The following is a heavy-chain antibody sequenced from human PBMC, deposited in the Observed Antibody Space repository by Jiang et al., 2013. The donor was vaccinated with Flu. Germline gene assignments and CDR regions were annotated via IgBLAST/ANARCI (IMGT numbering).Heavy chain of an antibody. CDR1: GYTFTGYY. D-gene: IGHD3-22*01. V-gene: IGHV1-2*02. CDR3: AREFYDSSGYDDY. J-gene: IGHJ4*02. CDR2: INPNSGGT. Sequence: KASGYTFTGYYMHWVRQAPGQGLEWMGWINPNSGGTNYAQKFQGRVTMTRDTSISTAYMELSRLRSDDTAVYYCAREFYDSSGYDDYWGQGTLVTVSS.